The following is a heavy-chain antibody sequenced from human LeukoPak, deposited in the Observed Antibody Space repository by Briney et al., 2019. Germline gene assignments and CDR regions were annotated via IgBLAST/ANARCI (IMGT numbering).Heavy chain of an antibody. J-gene: IGHJ4*02. CDR1: GFTFSNYG. V-gene: IGHV3-23*01. CDR2: ITGSGGST. D-gene: IGHD4-17*01. Sequence: GGSLRLSCAASGFTFSNYGLSWVRQAPGKGLEWVSGITGSGGSTYYADSVKGRFTISRDNSKNTLYLQMNSLRAEDTAVYYCAKTQRGWFHDYGDYLSDYWGQGTLVTVSS. CDR3: AKTQRGWFHDYGDYLSDY.